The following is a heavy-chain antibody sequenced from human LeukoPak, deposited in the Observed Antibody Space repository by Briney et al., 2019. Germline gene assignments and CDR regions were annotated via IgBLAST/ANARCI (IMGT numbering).Heavy chain of an antibody. Sequence: GESLKISCKGSGYSFTNYWINWVRQMPGKGLEWMGRIDPSDSYTNYSPSFQGHVTISADKPISTAYLQWSSLKASDTAMYYCASGLGDSENYGGAFRDYWGQGTLVTVSS. D-gene: IGHD1-26*01. CDR1: GYSFTNYW. CDR2: IDPSDSYT. J-gene: IGHJ4*02. V-gene: IGHV5-10-1*01. CDR3: ASGLGDSENYGGAFRDY.